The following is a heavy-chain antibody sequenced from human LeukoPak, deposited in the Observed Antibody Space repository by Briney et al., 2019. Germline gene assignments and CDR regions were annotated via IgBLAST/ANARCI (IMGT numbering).Heavy chain of an antibody. CDR1: GFTFSSYS. CDR2: ISSSSSYI. J-gene: IGHJ4*02. D-gene: IGHD4-17*01. CDR3: ARDGLINHYGDYLGFDY. V-gene: IGHV3-21*01. Sequence: GGSLRLSCAASGFTFSSYSMNWVRQAPGKGLEWVSSISSSSSYIYYADSVKGRFTISRDNAKNSLYLQMNSLRAEDTAVYYCARDGLINHYGDYLGFDYWGQGTLVTVSS.